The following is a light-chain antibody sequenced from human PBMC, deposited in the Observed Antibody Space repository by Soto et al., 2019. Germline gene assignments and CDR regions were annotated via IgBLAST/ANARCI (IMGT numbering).Light chain of an antibody. J-gene: IGKJ1*01. CDR2: GAS. CDR1: QSVGNSY. V-gene: IGKV3-20*01. CDR3: QQYGSSPPWT. Sequence: EIVLTQSPGTLSLSPGERATLSCRASQSVGNSYLAWYQQKPGQAPRLLIYGASSRATGIPDRFSGSGSGTDFTLTISRLEPEDFALYYCQQYGSSPPWTFGQGTKVDIK.